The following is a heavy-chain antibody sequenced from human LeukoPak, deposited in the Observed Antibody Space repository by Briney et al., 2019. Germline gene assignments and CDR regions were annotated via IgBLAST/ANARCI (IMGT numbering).Heavy chain of an antibody. CDR3: AKVYSTGWSYFDY. CDR2: FSDNSGTT. Sequence: PGGSLRLSCAASGFTFSSFAMSWVRQAPGKGLEGVSGFSDNSGTTYYAVSVKGRFTISRDNSKNTVYLQMNSLRAEDTAIYYCAKVYSTGWSYFDYWGQGILVTVSS. V-gene: IGHV3-23*01. CDR1: GFTFSSFA. J-gene: IGHJ4*02. D-gene: IGHD6-19*01.